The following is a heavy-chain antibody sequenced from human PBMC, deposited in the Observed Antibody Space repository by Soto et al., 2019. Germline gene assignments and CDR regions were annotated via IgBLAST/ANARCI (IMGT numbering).Heavy chain of an antibody. CDR3: AKGGHNYCFDP. D-gene: IGHD5-12*01. Sequence: EVQLLESGGGLVQSGGSLRLSCGASGFIFSTSAMTWVRQAPGKGLEWVSTVSGFGESTYYADSVKGRFTISRDNFKNTGYLQMNSLRVEDTAVYYCAKGGHNYCFDPWGEGALVTVSS. CDR2: VSGFGEST. J-gene: IGHJ5*02. V-gene: IGHV3-23*01. CDR1: GFIFSTSA.